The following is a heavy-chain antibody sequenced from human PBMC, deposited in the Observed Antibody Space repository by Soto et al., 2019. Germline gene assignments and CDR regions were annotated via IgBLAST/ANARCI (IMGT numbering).Heavy chain of an antibody. V-gene: IGHV3-23*01. CDR1: GFTFSSYA. CDR2: ISGSGGST. J-gene: IGHJ5*02. Sequence: GGSLRLSCAASGFTFSSYAMSWVRQAPGKGLEWVSAISGSGGSTYYEDSVKGRFTISRDNSKNTLYLQMNSLRAEDTAVYYCAKDLDFGVVPFNWFDPWGQGTLVTVSS. CDR3: AKDLDFGVVPFNWFDP. D-gene: IGHD3-3*01.